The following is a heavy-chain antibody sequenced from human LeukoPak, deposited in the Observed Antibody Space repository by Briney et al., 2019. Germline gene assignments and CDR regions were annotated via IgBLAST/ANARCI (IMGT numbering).Heavy chain of an antibody. CDR1: GHAFTKYA. J-gene: IGHJ4*02. D-gene: IGHD4-17*01. CDR2: ISAFNGNT. CDR3: ARDYGDYEKKDY. Sequence: ASVKVSCKASGHAFTKYAIRWVRHAPGQGLAWRGWISAFNGNTNYAQKLQGRVTMTTDTSTNTAYMELRNLRSDDTAVYYCARDYGDYEKKDYWGQGTLVTVSS. V-gene: IGHV1-18*01.